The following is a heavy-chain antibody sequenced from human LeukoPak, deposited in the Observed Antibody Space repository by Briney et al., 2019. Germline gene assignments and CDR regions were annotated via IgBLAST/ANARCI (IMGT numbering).Heavy chain of an antibody. D-gene: IGHD6-19*01. CDR3: VKGPRPDITVAHTVEN. Sequence: GGSLRLSCAASGFTFSSYAMSWVRQAPGKGLEWVSAISGSGGSTYYADSVKGRFTISRDNSKNTLYLQMNTVRAEDTAVYYCVKGPRPDITVAHTVENWGQGTLVTVSS. CDR1: GFTFSSYA. J-gene: IGHJ4*02. CDR2: ISGSGGST. V-gene: IGHV3-23*01.